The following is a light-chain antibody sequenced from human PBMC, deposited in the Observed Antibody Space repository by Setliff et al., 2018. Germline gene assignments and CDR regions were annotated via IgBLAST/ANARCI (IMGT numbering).Light chain of an antibody. V-gene: IGLV2-11*01. CDR3: CSYAGSYTS. J-gene: IGLJ2*01. CDR2: DVS. CDR1: SSDVGGYNY. Sequence: QSVLTQPRSVSGSPGQSVTISCTGTSSDVGGYNYVSWYQQHPGKAPKLMIYDVSKRPSGVPDRFSASKSGNTASLTISGLQAEDEADYYCCSYAGSYTSFGGGT.